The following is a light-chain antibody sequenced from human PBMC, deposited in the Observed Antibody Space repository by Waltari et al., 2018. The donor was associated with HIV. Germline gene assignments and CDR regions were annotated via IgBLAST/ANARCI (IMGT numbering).Light chain of an antibody. CDR3: SSYTGSSTRYV. J-gene: IGLJ1*01. CDR2: EVS. V-gene: IGLV2-14*01. Sequence: QSALTQPASVSGSPGQSITMSCPRTSSDVGGYNYVPWYQQHPGKAPKIIIYEVSNRPSGVSNRFSGSKSGNTASLTISGLQAEDEADYYCSSYTGSSTRYVFGTGTKVTVL. CDR1: SSDVGGYNY.